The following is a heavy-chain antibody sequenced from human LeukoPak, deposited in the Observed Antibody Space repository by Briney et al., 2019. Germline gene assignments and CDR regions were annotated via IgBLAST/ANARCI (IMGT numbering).Heavy chain of an antibody. V-gene: IGHV1-18*01. CDR3: ARVIQPSGYYYPYYYYGMDV. CDR1: GYTFTSYG. CDR2: ISAYNGNT. J-gene: IGHJ6*02. D-gene: IGHD3-22*01. Sequence: ASVKVSCKASGYTFTSYGISWVRQAPGQGLEWMGWISAYNGNTNYAQKLQGRVTMTTDTSTSTAYMELRSLRSDDTAVYYCARVIQPSGYYYPYYYYGMDVWGQGTTVTVSS.